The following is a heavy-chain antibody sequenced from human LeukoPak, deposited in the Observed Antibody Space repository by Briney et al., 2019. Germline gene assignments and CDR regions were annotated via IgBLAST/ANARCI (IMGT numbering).Heavy chain of an antibody. Sequence: PSETLSLTCAVYGGSFSGYYWSWIRQPPGKGLEWIGEINHSGSTNYNPSFKSRVTISVDTSKNQFSLKLSSVTAADTAVYYCARDCSGGSCYLGFDYWGQGTLVTVSS. CDR3: ARDCSGGSCYLGFDY. J-gene: IGHJ4*02. V-gene: IGHV4-34*01. D-gene: IGHD2-15*01. CDR2: INHSGST. CDR1: GGSFSGYY.